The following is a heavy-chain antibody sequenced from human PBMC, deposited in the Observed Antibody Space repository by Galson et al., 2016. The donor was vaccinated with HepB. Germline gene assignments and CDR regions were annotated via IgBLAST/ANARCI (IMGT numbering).Heavy chain of an antibody. J-gene: IGHJ4*02. V-gene: IGHV3-11*06. D-gene: IGHD3-16*01. CDR1: GFTFDDYY. CDR3: AREALNPRRRLDH. CDR2: ISNRNGYT. Sequence: SLRLSCAASGFTFDDYYMTWIRQAPGNGLEWVSYISNRNGYTNYADSVKGRFTISRDNAKNSLYLEMNSPRVEDTAVYYCAREALNPRRRLDHWGQGTLVTVSS.